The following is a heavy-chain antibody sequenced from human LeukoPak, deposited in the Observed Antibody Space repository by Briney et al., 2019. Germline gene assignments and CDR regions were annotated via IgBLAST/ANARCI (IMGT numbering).Heavy chain of an antibody. CDR1: GGSIRRYY. CDR3: ARDLVLSQWLVKGILDY. V-gene: IGHV4-59*01. J-gene: IGHJ4*02. D-gene: IGHD6-19*01. CDR2: IYYSGST. Sequence: KASETLSLTCSVSGGSIRRYYWSWIRQPPGKGLEWIGDIYYSGSTNYNPSLKSRVTIAVDTSKNQFSLKLSSVTAADTAVYYCARDLVLSQWLVKGILDYWGQGTLVTVSS.